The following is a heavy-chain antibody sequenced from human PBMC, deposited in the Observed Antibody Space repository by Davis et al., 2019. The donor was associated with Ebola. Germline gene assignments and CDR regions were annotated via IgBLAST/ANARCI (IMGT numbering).Heavy chain of an antibody. V-gene: IGHV1-69*02. D-gene: IGHD1-14*01. Sequence: AASVKVSCKASGGTFSSDTISWVRQAPGQGLEWMGRIIPILGIANYAQKFQGRVTITADKSTSTAYMELSSLRSEDTAVYYCATDRNHYFDSRDYHYYGMDVWGQGTTVTVTS. CDR1: GGTFSSDT. CDR2: IIPILGIA. CDR3: ATDRNHYFDSRDYHYYGMDV. J-gene: IGHJ6*02.